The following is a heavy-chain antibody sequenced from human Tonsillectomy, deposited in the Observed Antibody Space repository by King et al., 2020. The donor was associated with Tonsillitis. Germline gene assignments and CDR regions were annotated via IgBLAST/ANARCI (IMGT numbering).Heavy chain of an antibody. J-gene: IGHJ3*02. CDR3: ARLSRGYDAFDI. D-gene: IGHD5-18*01. Sequence: QLQESGPGLLKPSETLSLTCTVSGGSASSYYWSWIRQPPGKGLEWIGDIYYSGSTNYNPSLKSRVTISVDTSKNQFSLKLSSVTAADTAVYYCARLSRGYDAFDIWGRGTIVTVSS. V-gene: IGHV4-59*02. CDR2: IYYSGST. CDR1: GGSASSYY.